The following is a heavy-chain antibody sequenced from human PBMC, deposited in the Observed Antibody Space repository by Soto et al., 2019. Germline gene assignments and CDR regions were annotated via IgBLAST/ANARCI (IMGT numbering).Heavy chain of an antibody. CDR2: IKEDGSEE. CDR3: ARSYSRAMEY. Sequence: EVQLVESGGGLVQPGGSLRLSCAASGFIFSSYWMRWVRQAPGKGLEWVASIKEDGSEEYYVDSVKGRFTISRDNAKNSLYLQMNSLRGEDTAVYDCARSYSRAMEYWGQGTLVTVSS. V-gene: IGHV3-7*01. CDR1: GFIFSSYW. D-gene: IGHD2-2*01. J-gene: IGHJ4*02.